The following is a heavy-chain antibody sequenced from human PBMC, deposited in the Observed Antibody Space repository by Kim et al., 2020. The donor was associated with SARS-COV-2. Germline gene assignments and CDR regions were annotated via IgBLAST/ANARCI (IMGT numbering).Heavy chain of an antibody. Sequence: GGSLRLSCAASGFTFSDYYMSWIRQAPGKGLEWVSYISSSSSYTNYADSVKGRFTISRDNAKNSLYLQMNSLRAEDTAVYYCARGLLWFGESHYFDYWGQGTLVTVSS. CDR2: ISSSSSYT. D-gene: IGHD3-10*01. V-gene: IGHV3-11*05. CDR3: ARGLLWFGESHYFDY. J-gene: IGHJ4*02. CDR1: GFTFSDYY.